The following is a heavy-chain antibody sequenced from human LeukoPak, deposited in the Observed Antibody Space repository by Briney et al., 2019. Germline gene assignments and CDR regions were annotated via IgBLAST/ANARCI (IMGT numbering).Heavy chain of an antibody. CDR2: INWDCGST. D-gene: IGHD2-2*02. CDR3: TKGSNTWPSLFDY. CDR1: GFNFEDYT. Sequence: GGSLRLSCAASGFNFEDYTMHWVRQTPGQGLERVSLINWDCGSTYYADSVKGRFAISRDNKNSLYLQMTSLRTEDTALYYCTKGSNTWPSLFDYWGQGTLVIVSS. J-gene: IGHJ4*02. V-gene: IGHV3-43*01.